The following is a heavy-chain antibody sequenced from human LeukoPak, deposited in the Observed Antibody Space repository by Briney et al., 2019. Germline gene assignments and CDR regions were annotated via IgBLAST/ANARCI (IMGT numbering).Heavy chain of an antibody. J-gene: IGHJ4*02. CDR3: ASFHGPYDFFDY. CDR2: IYTSGST. CDR1: GGSVSRGNYY. D-gene: IGHD3-3*01. V-gene: IGHV4-61*02. Sequence: SQTLSLTCTVSGGSVSRGNYYWSWIRQPAGKGLEWIGRIYTSGSTNYNPSLKSRVTISVDTSKNQFSLKLSSVTAADTAVYYCASFHGPYDFFDYWGQGTLVTVSS.